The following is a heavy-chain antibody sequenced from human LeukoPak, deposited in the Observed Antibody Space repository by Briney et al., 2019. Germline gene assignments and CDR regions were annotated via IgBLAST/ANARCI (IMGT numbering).Heavy chain of an antibody. CDR3: ANGGRSFWSGYS. V-gene: IGHV3-30*02. D-gene: IGHD3-3*01. CDR1: GFTFSSYG. Sequence: PGGSLRLSCAASGFTFSSYGMHWVRQAPGKGLEWVAFIRYDGSNKYYADSVKGRFTISRDNSENTLYLQMNSLRAEDTAVYYCANGGRSFWSGYSWGQGTLVTVSS. J-gene: IGHJ4*02. CDR2: IRYDGSNK.